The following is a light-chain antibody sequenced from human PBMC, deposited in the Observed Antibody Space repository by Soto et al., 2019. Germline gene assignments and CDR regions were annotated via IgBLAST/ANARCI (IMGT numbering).Light chain of an antibody. V-gene: IGKV3-11*01. J-gene: IGKJ1*01. CDR3: LQRSGWPWT. CDR2: DAS. Sequence: EIVLTQSPATLSLSPGERATLSCRASQSVSRYLAWYQKKPGQAPRLLIYDASNRATDIPARFSGSGSGTDFTLTISSREPEDFAVYYCLQRSGWPWTFGQGTKVEIK. CDR1: QSVSRY.